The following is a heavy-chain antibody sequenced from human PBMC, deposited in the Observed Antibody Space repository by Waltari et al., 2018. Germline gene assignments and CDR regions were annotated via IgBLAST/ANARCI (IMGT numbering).Heavy chain of an antibody. D-gene: IGHD3-10*02. CDR3: ARDMLGWDAFDI. CDR1: GFTVSSNY. CDR2: RYSGGRT. J-gene: IGHJ3*02. Sequence: EVQLVESGGGLIQPGGSLRLSCAASGFTVSSNYLSWVRQAPGKGLEWVAVRYSGGRTYYADSVKGRFTISRDKSKNTLYLQMNSLRAEDTAVYYCARDMLGWDAFDIWGQGTMVTVSS. V-gene: IGHV3-53*01.